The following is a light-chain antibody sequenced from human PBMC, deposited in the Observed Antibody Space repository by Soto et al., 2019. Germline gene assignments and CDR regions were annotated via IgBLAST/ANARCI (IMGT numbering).Light chain of an antibody. CDR3: SSYTSSSTAPYV. V-gene: IGLV2-14*03. CDR2: DVS. CDR1: SSDVGGYNY. Sequence: QSVMTQPASVSGSPGQSITISCTGTSSDVGGYNYVSWYQHHPGKAPKLLIYDVSNRPSGVSNRFSGSKSDNTASLTISGLQPEDEADYYCSSYTSSSTAPYVFGTGTKVTVL. J-gene: IGLJ1*01.